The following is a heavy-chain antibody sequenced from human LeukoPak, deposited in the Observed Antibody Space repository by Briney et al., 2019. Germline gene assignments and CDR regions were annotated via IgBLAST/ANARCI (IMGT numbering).Heavy chain of an antibody. J-gene: IGHJ4*02. CDR2: INPSGGST. CDR3: ARGIYNSMIDY. Sequence: ASVKVSCKASGYTFTSHYMHWVLQAPGQGLEWMGIINPSGGSTDYAQKFQGRVTMTRDTSTSTVYLEVSSLRSEDTAVFYCARGIYNSMIDYWGQGTLVIVSS. D-gene: IGHD5-12*01. CDR1: GYTFTSHY. V-gene: IGHV1-46*03.